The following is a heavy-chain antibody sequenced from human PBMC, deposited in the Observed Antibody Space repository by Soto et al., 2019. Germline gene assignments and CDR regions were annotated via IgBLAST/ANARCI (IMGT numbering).Heavy chain of an antibody. Sequence: PSEPLSRPCTGSSCYISRRNWWSWVAQPPGKGLEWIGEIYHSGSTNYNPSLKSRVTISVDKSKNQFSLKLSSVTAADTAVYYCARSDSGSYFNFDYWGQGTLVTVS. D-gene: IGHD1-26*01. V-gene: IGHV4-4*02. CDR1: SCYISRRNW. J-gene: IGHJ4*02. CDR3: ARSDSGSYFNFDY. CDR2: IYHSGST.